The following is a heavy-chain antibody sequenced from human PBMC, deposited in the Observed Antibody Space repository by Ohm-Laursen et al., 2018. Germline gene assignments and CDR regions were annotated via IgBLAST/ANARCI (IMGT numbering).Heavy chain of an antibody. Sequence: GSLRLSCTASGFSFSSYAVTWVRQAPGKGLEWVSAIGGDDRTHYADSVKGRFTISRDNAKRSLYLQINYLRAEDTAMYYCARGPSSGYFDAFDVWGQGTMVTVSS. D-gene: IGHD3-22*01. CDR1: GFSFSSYA. J-gene: IGHJ3*01. V-gene: IGHV3-23*01. CDR3: ARGPSSGYFDAFDV. CDR2: IGGDDRT.